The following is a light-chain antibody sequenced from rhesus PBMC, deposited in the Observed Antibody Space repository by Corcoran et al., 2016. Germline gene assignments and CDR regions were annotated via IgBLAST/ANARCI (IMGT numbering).Light chain of an antibody. Sequence: ETVVTQSPATLSLSPGERATLSCRASQSVGSYLAWYQQKPGQAPSLLIYGASNRATGIPDRCSGSGSGTDFTLTISSMEPEDVGVYYCQQHNSYPWTFGQGTKVEIK. CDR1: QSVGSY. V-gene: IGKV3-24*04. CDR3: QQHNSYPWT. J-gene: IGKJ1*01. CDR2: GAS.